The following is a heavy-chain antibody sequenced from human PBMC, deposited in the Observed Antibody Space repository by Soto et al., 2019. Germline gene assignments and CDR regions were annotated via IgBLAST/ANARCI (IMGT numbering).Heavy chain of an antibody. Sequence: SETLSLTCTVSGGSISSYYWSWIRQPPGKGLEWIGYIYYSGSTNYNPSLKSRVTISVDTSKNQFSLKLSSVTAADTAVYYCARRYGGNFDFWGQGTLVTVS. D-gene: IGHD1-26*01. V-gene: IGHV4-59*01. J-gene: IGHJ4*02. CDR3: ARRYGGNFDF. CDR2: IYYSGST. CDR1: GGSISSYY.